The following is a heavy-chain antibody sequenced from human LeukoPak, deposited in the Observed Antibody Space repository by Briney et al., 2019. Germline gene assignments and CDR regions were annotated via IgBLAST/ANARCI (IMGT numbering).Heavy chain of an antibody. CDR2: ISGYNGNT. V-gene: IGHV1-18*01. J-gene: IGHJ4*02. Sequence: ASVKVSCKASGYTFTTYNINWVRQAPGQGLEWMGWISGYNGNTNYAQKLQGRVTMTTDTSTSTAYMELRSLRSDDTAVYYCARDSEWELLFDYWGQGTLVTVSS. D-gene: IGHD1-26*01. CDR3: ARDSEWELLFDY. CDR1: GYTFTTYN.